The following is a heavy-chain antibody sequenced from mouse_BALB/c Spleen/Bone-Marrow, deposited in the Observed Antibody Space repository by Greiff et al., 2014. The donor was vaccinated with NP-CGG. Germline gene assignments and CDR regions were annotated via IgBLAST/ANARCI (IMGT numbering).Heavy chain of an antibody. CDR3: ARSDGYRDMDY. D-gene: IGHD2-3*01. V-gene: IGHV1-82*01. J-gene: IGHJ4*01. CDR1: GYAFSSSW. CDR2: IYPGDGDT. Sequence: VKLVESGPELVKPGASVKISCKASGYAFSSSWMNWVKQRPGQGLEWIGRIYPGDGDTKYNGKFKGKATLTADKSSSTAYMQLSSLTSVDSAVYFRARSDGYRDMDYWGQGTSVTVSS.